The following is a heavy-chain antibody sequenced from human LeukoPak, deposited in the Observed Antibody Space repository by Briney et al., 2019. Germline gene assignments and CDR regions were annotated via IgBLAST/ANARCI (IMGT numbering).Heavy chain of an antibody. D-gene: IGHD3-3*01. J-gene: IGHJ4*02. CDR2: IYSGGST. CDR3: AREPSFGVVIM. CDR1: GFTVSSNY. Sequence: GGSLRLSCAASGFTVSSNYMGWVRQAPGKGLEWVSVIYSGGSTYYADSVKGRFTISRDNSKNTLYLQMNSLRAEDTAVYYCAREPSFGVVIMGGQGTLVTVSS. V-gene: IGHV3-66*02.